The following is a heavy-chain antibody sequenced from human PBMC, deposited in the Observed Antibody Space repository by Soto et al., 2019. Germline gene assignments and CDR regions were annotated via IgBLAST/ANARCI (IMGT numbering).Heavy chain of an antibody. CDR1: GDSVSRGSHS. J-gene: IGHJ4*01. CDR2: IYYTGST. D-gene: IGHD4-17*01. V-gene: IGHV4-61*01. Sequence: QVQLHESGPGLLKPSETLSLTCNVAGDSVSRGSHSWTWTRQPPGKGLEFLGYIYYTGSTNYNPSLKSRVTISVDTSKNQISLMLTSVTAADTAVYYYARTSTGYGYGDFWGHGILVTVSS. CDR3: ARTSTGYGYGDF.